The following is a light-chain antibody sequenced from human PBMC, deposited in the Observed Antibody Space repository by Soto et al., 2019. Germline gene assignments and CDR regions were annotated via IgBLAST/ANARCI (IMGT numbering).Light chain of an antibody. CDR2: AAS. CDR3: QQYNSYPWT. Sequence: DIQMTQSPSTLSASVGDRVTITCRASQSISSWLAWYQRKPGKAPKLLIYAASSLESGVPSRFSGSGSGTEFTLTISSLQPDDFATYYCQQYNSYPWTFGQGTKVEIK. V-gene: IGKV1-5*01. CDR1: QSISSW. J-gene: IGKJ1*01.